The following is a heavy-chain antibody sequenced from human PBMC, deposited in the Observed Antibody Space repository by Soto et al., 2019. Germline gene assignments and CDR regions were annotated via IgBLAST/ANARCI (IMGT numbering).Heavy chain of an antibody. CDR3: ARDEGYSSSWYPVWRYGMDV. V-gene: IGHV3-48*02. J-gene: IGHJ6*02. CDR2: ISSSSSTI. CDR1: GFTFSSYS. D-gene: IGHD6-13*01. Sequence: GGSLRLSCAASGFTFSSYSMNWVRQAPGKGLEWVSYISSSSSTIYYADSVKGRFTISRDNAKNSLYLQMNSLRDEDTAVYYCARDEGYSSSWYPVWRYGMDVWGQGTTVTVSS.